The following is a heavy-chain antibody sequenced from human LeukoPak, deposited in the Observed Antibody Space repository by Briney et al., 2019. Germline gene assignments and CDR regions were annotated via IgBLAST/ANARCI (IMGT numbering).Heavy chain of an antibody. V-gene: IGHV3-72*01. CDR2: TRDKANSYTT. CDR1: GFTISDHY. CDR3: ARLKTGGWNDRYYSFDY. J-gene: IGHJ4*02. Sequence: QTGGSLRLSCAASGFTISDHYMDWVRQAPGKGLEWLGRTRDKANSYTTEYAASVKGRFSISRDESKNSLYLQMDSLKTDDTAVYYCARLKTGGWNDRYYSFDYWGQGTLVTVSS. D-gene: IGHD1-1*01.